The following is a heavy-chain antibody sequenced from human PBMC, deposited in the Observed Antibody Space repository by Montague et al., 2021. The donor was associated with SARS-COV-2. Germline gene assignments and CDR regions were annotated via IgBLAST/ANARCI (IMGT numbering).Heavy chain of an antibody. V-gene: IGHV4-39*06. J-gene: IGHJ4*02. CDR2: IYYSEST. CDR3: AREGGWLSRGSYYFDY. CDR1: GGSISSSSYY. D-gene: IGHD3-22*01. Sequence: SETLSLTCTVSGGSISSSSYYWGWIRQPPGKGLEWIGSIYYSESTXYNPSLESRVTISVDTSKNQFPLKLSSVTAADTAVYYCAREGGWLSRGSYYFDYWGQGTLVTVSS.